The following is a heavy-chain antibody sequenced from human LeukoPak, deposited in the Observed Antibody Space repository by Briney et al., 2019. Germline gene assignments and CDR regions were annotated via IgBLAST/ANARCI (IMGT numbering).Heavy chain of an antibody. J-gene: IGHJ4*02. CDR1: GFTFNSYL. CDR3: AKFALRYCSGGSCHPFDY. CDR2: IKQDGGEK. Sequence: GGSLRLSCAASGFTFNSYLMTWVRQAPGKGLEWVANIKQDGGEKYYVDFVKGRFTISRDNAKNSLYLQMNSLRAEDTAVYYCAKFALRYCSGGSCHPFDYWGQGTLVTVSS. V-gene: IGHV3-7*03. D-gene: IGHD2-15*01.